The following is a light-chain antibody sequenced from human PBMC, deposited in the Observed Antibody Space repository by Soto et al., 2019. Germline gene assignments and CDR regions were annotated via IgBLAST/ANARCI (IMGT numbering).Light chain of an antibody. CDR3: QQYNNWAQT. CDR1: QSVSSN. J-gene: IGKJ1*01. CDR2: GAS. Sequence: VLTQSPNILCLSRRERANLSFRASQSVSSNLAWYQQKPGQAPRPLIYGASTRATGIPARFSGSGSGTEFTLTISSLQSEDFAVYYCQQYNNWAQTFGQGTKVDI. V-gene: IGKV3-15*01.